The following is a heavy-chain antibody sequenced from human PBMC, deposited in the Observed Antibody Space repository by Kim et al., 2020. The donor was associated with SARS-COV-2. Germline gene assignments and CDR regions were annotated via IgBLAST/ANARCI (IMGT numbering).Heavy chain of an antibody. CDR3: ARFRGSKAPLDY. CDR2: INHSGST. J-gene: IGHJ4*02. Sequence: SQTLSLTCAVYGGSFSGYYWSWIRQPPGKGLEWIGEINHSGSTNYNPSLKSRVTISVDTSKNQFSLKLSSVTAADTAVYYCARFRGSKAPLDYWGQGTLVTVSS. D-gene: IGHD1-26*01. CDR1: GGSFSGYY. V-gene: IGHV4-34*01.